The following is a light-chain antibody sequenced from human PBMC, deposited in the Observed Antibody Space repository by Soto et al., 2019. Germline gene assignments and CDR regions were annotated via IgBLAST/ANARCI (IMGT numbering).Light chain of an antibody. Sequence: EILLTQSPGTLSLSPGDRATLSCRASQTVSNIYLVWYQQRPGQAPRLLIYETSIRASGIPDRFSGSGSGIDFTLTISRLEPEDFAVYWCQQFGTSPYTFGQGTKVDIK. CDR2: ETS. CDR1: QTVSNIY. CDR3: QQFGTSPYT. J-gene: IGKJ2*01. V-gene: IGKV3-20*01.